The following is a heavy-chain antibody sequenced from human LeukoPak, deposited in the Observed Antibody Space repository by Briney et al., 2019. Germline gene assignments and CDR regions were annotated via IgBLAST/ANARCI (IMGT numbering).Heavy chain of an antibody. V-gene: IGHV3-23*01. D-gene: IGHD3-10*01. CDR1: GGTFITYA. Sequence: SCKASGGTFITYAMSWVRQAPGKGLEWVSAFSGGDDSTYYAHSVRGRFTISRDSSRNTLYLQMNSLRAEDTAVYYCARLSGSYYNSPFYFDYWGQGTLVTVSS. CDR2: FSGGDDST. J-gene: IGHJ4*02. CDR3: ARLSGSYYNSPFYFDY.